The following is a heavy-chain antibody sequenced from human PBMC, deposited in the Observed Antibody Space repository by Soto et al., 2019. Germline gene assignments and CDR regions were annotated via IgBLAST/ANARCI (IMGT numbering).Heavy chain of an antibody. J-gene: IGHJ4*02. V-gene: IGHV3-30-3*01. Sequence: GGSLRLSCAASGFTFSTYAMHWVRQAPGKGLEWVAFISYGGDSEFYADSVKGRLTVSRDNSKNTLYLQMNSLRTEDTAVYYCARDMGTTMFFDLWGQGTLVTVS. CDR1: GFTFSTYA. D-gene: IGHD3-10*02. CDR2: ISYGGDSE. CDR3: ARDMGTTMFFDL.